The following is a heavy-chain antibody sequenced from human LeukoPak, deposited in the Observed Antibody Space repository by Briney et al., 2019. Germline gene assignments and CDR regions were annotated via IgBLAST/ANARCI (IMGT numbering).Heavy chain of an antibody. CDR3: ARESLGGLKYFDD. J-gene: IGHJ4*02. CDR2: IGPTGNT. D-gene: IGHD3-16*01. V-gene: IGHV1-2*02. Sequence: ASVKVSCKASGYTFTSYYMHWVRQAPGQGLEWIGCIGPTGNTVYVQKFQGRVTVTRDTSINTVYMEVNSLRSDDTAVYSCARESLGGLKYFDDWGQGTLVTVSS. CDR1: GYTFTSYY.